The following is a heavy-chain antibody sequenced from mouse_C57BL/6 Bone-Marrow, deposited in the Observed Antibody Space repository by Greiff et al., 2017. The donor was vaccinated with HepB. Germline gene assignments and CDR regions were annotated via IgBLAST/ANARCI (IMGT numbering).Heavy chain of an antibody. Sequence: VQLQQPGAELVRPGTSVKLSCKASGYTFTSYWMHWVKQRPGQGLEWIGVIDPSDSYTNYNQKFKGKATLTVDTSSSTAYMQLSSLTSEDSAVYYCAIRVYYGSFDYWGQGTTLTVSS. CDR1: GYTFTSYW. V-gene: IGHV1-59*01. J-gene: IGHJ2*01. CDR2: IDPSDSYT. D-gene: IGHD1-1*01. CDR3: AIRVYYGSFDY.